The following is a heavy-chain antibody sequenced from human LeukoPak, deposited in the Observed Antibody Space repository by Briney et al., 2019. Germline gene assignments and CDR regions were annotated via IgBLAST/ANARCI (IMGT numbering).Heavy chain of an antibody. CDR3: ARDRIAAAGYYYYYYGMDV. CDR1: GGSISSSNW. J-gene: IGHJ6*02. D-gene: IGHD6-13*01. V-gene: IGHV4-4*02. CDR2: IYHSGST. Sequence: SETLSLTCAVSGGSISSSNWWSWVRQPPGKGLEWIGEIYHSGSTNYNPSLKSRATISVDKSKNQFSLKLSSVTAADTAVYYCARDRIAAAGYYYYYYGMDVWGQGTTVTVSS.